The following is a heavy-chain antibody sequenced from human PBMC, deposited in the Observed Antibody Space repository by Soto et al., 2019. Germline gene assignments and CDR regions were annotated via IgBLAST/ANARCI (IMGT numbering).Heavy chain of an antibody. Sequence: LETLSLTCTVSYGSISSSSYYWGWIRQPPGKGLEWIGSIYYSGRTYYNPSFKSRVTISIDTSKNQFSLKLSSVTATDTAVYYCARQRTTVVTQAYFDHWGQGALVTVSS. D-gene: IGHD2-21*02. J-gene: IGHJ4*02. V-gene: IGHV4-39*01. CDR3: ARQRTTVVTQAYFDH. CDR2: IYYSGRT. CDR1: YGSISSSSYY.